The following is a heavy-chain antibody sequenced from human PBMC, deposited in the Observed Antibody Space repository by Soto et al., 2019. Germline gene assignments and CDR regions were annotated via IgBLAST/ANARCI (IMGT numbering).Heavy chain of an antibody. CDR1: GFTVSNYW. V-gene: IGHV3-74*01. CDR2: IKNDGTT. J-gene: IGHJ4*02. D-gene: IGHD6-13*01. Sequence: PGGSLRLSCAASGFTVSNYWMNWVRQAPGKGLVWVSHIKNDGTTSYADSVEGRFTVSRDDAKNSFYLQMNSLRADDTAVYYCARELAAAGSFDYWGQGTLVTVSS. CDR3: ARELAAAGSFDY.